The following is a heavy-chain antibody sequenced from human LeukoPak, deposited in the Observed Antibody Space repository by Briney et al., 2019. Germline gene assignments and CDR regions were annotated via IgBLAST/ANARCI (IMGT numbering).Heavy chain of an antibody. Sequence: GGSLRLSCAASGFTFSSYAMYWVRQAPGKGLEWVAVISYDGSNKYYADSVKGRFTISRDNSKNTLYLQMNSLRAEDTAVYYCARCPEYCSSTSCYPASGMDVWGQGTTVTVSS. CDR2: ISYDGSNK. J-gene: IGHJ6*02. D-gene: IGHD2-2*01. CDR3: ARCPEYCSSTSCYPASGMDV. V-gene: IGHV3-30-3*01. CDR1: GFTFSSYA.